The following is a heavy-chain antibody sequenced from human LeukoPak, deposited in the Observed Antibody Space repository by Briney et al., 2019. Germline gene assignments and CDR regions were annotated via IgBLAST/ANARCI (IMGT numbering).Heavy chain of an antibody. CDR1: GGSFSGCY. V-gene: IGHV4-34*01. D-gene: IGHD2-2*01. CDR3: ARGDIVVVPAARDYYYYGMDV. J-gene: IGHJ6*02. CDR2: INHSGST. Sequence: PSETLSLTCAVYGGSFSGCYWSWIRQPPGKGLEWIGEINHSGSTNYNPSLKSRVTISVDTSKNQFSLKLSSVTAADTAVYYCARGDIVVVPAARDYYYYGMDVWGQGTTVTVSS.